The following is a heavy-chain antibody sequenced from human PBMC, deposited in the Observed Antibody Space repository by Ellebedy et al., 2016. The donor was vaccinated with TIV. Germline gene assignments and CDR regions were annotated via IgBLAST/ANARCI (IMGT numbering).Heavy chain of an antibody. J-gene: IGHJ4*02. CDR1: GYKFTNYW. CDR2: IYPGDSDT. D-gene: IGHD4-17*01. V-gene: IGHV5-51*01. Sequence: GESLKISCQASGYKFTNYWIGWVRQKPGKGLEWMGVIYPGDSDTRNSPSFEGQVTISADASISTAYLQWSSLKASDSAMFYCAMFPTGTTDYWGQGTLVTVSS. CDR3: AMFPTGTTDY.